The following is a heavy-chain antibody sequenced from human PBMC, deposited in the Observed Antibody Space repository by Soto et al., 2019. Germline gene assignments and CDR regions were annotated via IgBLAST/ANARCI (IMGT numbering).Heavy chain of an antibody. CDR1: GGSVSSCGSY. CDR2: IYYSGST. D-gene: IGHD3-22*01. V-gene: IGHV4-31*03. CDR3: ARLSGSSGYCFDY. Sequence: PSEALSLTCTVSGGSVSSCGSYWSWVPQHPGKGLEWIGYIYYSGSTYYNPSLKSRVTISVDTSKNQFSLKLSSVTAADTAVYYCARLSGSSGYCFDYWGQGTLVTVSS. J-gene: IGHJ4*02.